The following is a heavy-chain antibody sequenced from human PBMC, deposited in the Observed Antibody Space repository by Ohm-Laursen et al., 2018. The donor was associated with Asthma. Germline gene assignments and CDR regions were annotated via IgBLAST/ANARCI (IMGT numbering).Heavy chain of an antibody. V-gene: IGHV1-18*01. CDR1: GYTYTTYG. J-gene: IGHJ4*02. CDR2: ISGYNGNT. CDR3: ARDYGSGSSSHDY. D-gene: IGHD3-10*01. Sequence: ASVKVSCKTSGYTYTTYGISWVRQAPGQGLEWMGWISGYNGNTNYAQKLQGRVTMTTDTSTSTAYMELRSLRSDDTAVYYCARDYGSGSSSHDYWGQGTLVTVSS.